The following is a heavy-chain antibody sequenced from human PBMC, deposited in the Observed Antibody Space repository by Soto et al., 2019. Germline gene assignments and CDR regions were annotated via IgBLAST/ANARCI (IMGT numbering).Heavy chain of an antibody. Sequence: PSETLSLTCTVSGGSINIYYWSWIRQPAGKGLEWIGRIYSSGSTNYNPSLKSRVTISVDTSKNQFSLKLSSVTAADTAVYYCARGRVFDYYDSSGSFYRRVKKYNWFDPWGQGTLVTVSS. V-gene: IGHV4-4*07. D-gene: IGHD3-22*01. J-gene: IGHJ5*02. CDR2: IYSSGST. CDR1: GGSINIYY. CDR3: ARGRVFDYYDSSGSFYRRVKKYNWFDP.